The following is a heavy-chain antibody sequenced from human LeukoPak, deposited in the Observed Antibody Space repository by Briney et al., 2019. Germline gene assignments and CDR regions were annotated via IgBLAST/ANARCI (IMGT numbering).Heavy chain of an antibody. Sequence: GGSLRLSCAASGFTFSSYGMHWVRQAPGMGLEWVAFIRYDGSNKYYADSVKGRFTISRDNSKNTLYLQMNSLRAEDTAVYYCAKVLFSFRSLERFLKGYFDYWGQGTLVTVSS. D-gene: IGHD3-3*01. CDR3: AKVLFSFRSLERFLKGYFDY. CDR1: GFTFSSYG. V-gene: IGHV3-30*02. J-gene: IGHJ4*02. CDR2: IRYDGSNK.